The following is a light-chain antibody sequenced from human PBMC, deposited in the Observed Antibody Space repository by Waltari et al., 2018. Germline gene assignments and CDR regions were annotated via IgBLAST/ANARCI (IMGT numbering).Light chain of an antibody. V-gene: IGLV5-45*01. CDR1: SDINVCTYK. J-gene: IGLJ3*02. CDR3: MILHNNAVV. Sequence: HAVLTQPDSLSASPGASASLTGTLSSDINVCTYKIYEYQQRPGSSPHFLLRHRSDSDIKQGSGVPSRFSGSKDASANAGILLMSGLQSADEADYYCMILHNNAVVFGGGTKLTVL. CDR2: HRSDSDI.